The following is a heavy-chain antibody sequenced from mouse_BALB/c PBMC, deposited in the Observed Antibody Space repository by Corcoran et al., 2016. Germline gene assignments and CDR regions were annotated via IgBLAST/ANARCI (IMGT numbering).Heavy chain of an antibody. CDR1: GFNIKDTY. D-gene: IGHD2-1*01. J-gene: IGHJ3*01. CDR2: IDPANGNT. CDR3: SRSGNCVSWFAV. V-gene: IGHV14-3*02. Sequence: EVQLQQSGAELVKPGASVKLSCTASGFNIKDTYMHWVKQRPEQGLEWIGRIDPANGNTKYDPKFQGKATITADTSSNTAYLQLSSLTSEDSDVYYGSRSGNCVSWFAVWGQGTLVTVSA.